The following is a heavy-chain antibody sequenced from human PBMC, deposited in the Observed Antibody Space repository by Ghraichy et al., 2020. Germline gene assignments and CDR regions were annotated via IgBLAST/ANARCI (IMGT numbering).Heavy chain of an antibody. J-gene: IGHJ2*01. CDR2: IYSGTNT. CDR1: GFSVGTNY. D-gene: IGHD2-2*01. Sequence: GGSLRLSCAASGFSVGTNYMSWVRQAPGKGLEWVSIIYSGTNTYYTDSVKGRFTISRDNSKNTLDLQMNSLIAEDTAVYYCARDKGGGYCSSTRCEQAYFELWGRGTLVTVSS. CDR3: ARDKGGGYCSSTRCEQAYFEL. V-gene: IGHV3-53*01.